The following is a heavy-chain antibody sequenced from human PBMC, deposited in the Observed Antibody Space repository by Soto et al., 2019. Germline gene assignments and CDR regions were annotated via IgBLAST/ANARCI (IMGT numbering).Heavy chain of an antibody. CDR3: AREPPRATAGLNYFDP. J-gene: IGHJ5*02. CDR2: ISPFNGHT. D-gene: IGHD6-13*01. V-gene: IGHV1-18*01. CDR1: GYTFINFG. Sequence: ASVNVSCKTSGYTFINFGIGWVRQAPGQGLEWMGWISPFNGHTHYAQKFQGRVSLTTDTSTSTAFLELRSLTYDDTAVYYCAREPPRATAGLNYFDPWGQGTLVTVSS.